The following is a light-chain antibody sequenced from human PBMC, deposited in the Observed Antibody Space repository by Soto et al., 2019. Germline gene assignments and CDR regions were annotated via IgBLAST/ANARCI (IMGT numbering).Light chain of an antibody. V-gene: IGKV1-39*01. Sequence: DIQMTQSPSSLSASVGDRVTITCRASQSIRSYLNWYQQKPGNSPKVLLYGASILQTGVPSRFSGSGSGTDFTLTIRSLQPEDSATYYCQQSYSTPWTFGQGTKVEIK. CDR3: QQSYSTPWT. CDR2: GAS. J-gene: IGKJ1*01. CDR1: QSIRSY.